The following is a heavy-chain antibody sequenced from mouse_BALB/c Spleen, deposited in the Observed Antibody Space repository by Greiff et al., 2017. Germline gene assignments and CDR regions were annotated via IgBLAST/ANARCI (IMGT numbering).Heavy chain of an antibody. J-gene: IGHJ3*01. V-gene: IGHV5-17*02. CDR1: GFTFSSFG. Sequence: EVKLVESGGGLVQPGGSRKLSCAASGFTFSSFGMHWVRQAPEKGLEWVAYISSGSSTIYYADTVKGRFTISRDNPKNTLFLQMTSLRSEDTAMYYCARGNWDVKDWFAYWGQGTLVTVSA. D-gene: IGHD4-1*01. CDR2: ISSGSSTI. CDR3: ARGNWDVKDWFAY.